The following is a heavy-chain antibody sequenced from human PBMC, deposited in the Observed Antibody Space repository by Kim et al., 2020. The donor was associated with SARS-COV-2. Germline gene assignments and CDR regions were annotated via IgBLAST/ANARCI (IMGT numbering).Heavy chain of an antibody. V-gene: IGHV1-46*01. J-gene: IGHJ4*02. CDR3: ARDGSRALEY. CDR1: GYTFTSHY. CDR2: IKPSAGST. Sequence: ASVKVSCKASGYTFTSHYINWVRQAPGQGLEWLGIIKPSAGSTRSALTFQDIVTMTRDTSTSTVFLELASLTSEDTAVYFCARDGSRALEYWGQGTLVIVSP. D-gene: IGHD2-2*03.